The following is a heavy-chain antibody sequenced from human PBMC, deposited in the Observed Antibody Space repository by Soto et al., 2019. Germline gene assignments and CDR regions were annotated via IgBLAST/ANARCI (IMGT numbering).Heavy chain of an antibody. V-gene: IGHV3-23*01. CDR1: GFNFSNYA. D-gene: IGHD2-21*02. CDR2: ISGSGGST. Sequence: EVQLLESGGGLVQPGGSLRLSCAASGFNFSNYAMSWVRQAPGKGLEWVSAISGSGGSTYYADSVKGRFTISRDNPKNGLYLQMNSLRAEDTAVYYCAKDQVGVTAIPWGDDDYWGQGTLVTVSS. J-gene: IGHJ4*02. CDR3: AKDQVGVTAIPWGDDDY.